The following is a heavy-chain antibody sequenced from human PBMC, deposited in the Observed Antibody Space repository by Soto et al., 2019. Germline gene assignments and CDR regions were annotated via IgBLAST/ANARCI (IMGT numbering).Heavy chain of an antibody. V-gene: IGHV3-48*02. CDR3: ARDRNDYGWIWYFDL. D-gene: IGHD4-17*01. Sequence: EVQLVESGGGLVQPGGSLRLSCAASGFTFSSYSMNWVRQAPGKGLEWVSYISSSSSTIYYADSVKGRFTISRDNAKNALYLQMNSLRDEDTAVYYCARDRNDYGWIWYFDLWGRGTLVTVSS. CDR1: GFTFSSYS. CDR2: ISSSSSTI. J-gene: IGHJ2*01.